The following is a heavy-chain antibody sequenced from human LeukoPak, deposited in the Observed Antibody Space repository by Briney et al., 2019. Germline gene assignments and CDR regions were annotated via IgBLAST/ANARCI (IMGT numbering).Heavy chain of an antibody. V-gene: IGHV3-48*02. CDR1: GFTFSSYE. J-gene: IGHJ4*02. CDR3: ARDHIPGCSGGSCFHFDY. D-gene: IGHD2-15*01. Sequence: PGGSLRLSCAASGFTFSSYEMNWVRQAPGKGLEWVSYISSSSRTIYYADSVKGRFTISRDNAKNSLYLQMNSLRDEDTAVYYCARDHIPGCSGGSCFHFDYWGQGTLVTVSS. CDR2: ISSSSRTI.